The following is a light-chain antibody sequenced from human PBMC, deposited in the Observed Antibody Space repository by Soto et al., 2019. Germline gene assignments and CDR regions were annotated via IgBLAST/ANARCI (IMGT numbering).Light chain of an antibody. V-gene: IGLV2-14*01. CDR3: SAYSSSNTLVV. J-gene: IGLJ2*01. Sequence: QSVLTQPASVSGSPGQSITISCTGSSSDIGGYNYVSWYQQHPGKAPKLIIYEVSNRPSGVSDRFSGSKSGNTASLTISGLQPEDEADFYCSAYSSSNTLVVFGGGTKLTVL. CDR1: SSDIGGYNY. CDR2: EVS.